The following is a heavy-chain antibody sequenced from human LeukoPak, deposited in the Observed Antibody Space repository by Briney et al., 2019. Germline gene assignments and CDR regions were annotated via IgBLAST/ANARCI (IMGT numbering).Heavy chain of an antibody. Sequence: GGSLRLSCVASGFTFSSYSMNWVRQAPGKGLEWVSFISSSSSYIYYADSVKGRFTISRDNSKNTLYLQMNSLRAEDTAVYYCAKHGSYYVDYWGQGTLVTVSS. V-gene: IGHV3-21*04. J-gene: IGHJ4*02. CDR2: ISSSSSYI. CDR1: GFTFSSYS. CDR3: AKHGSYYVDY. D-gene: IGHD1-26*01.